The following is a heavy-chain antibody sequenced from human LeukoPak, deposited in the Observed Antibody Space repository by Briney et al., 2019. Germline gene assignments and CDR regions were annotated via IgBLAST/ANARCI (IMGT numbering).Heavy chain of an antibody. CDR1: GFTFSTYA. Sequence: GGSLRLSCSASGFTFSTYAMHWVRQAPGKGLEYVSSISTNGGTTYSAESSRGRFAISRDNSKNTLYLQMSSLRAEDTAVYYCVKGPGPTVNYYFDFWGQGTLVTVSS. D-gene: IGHD4-17*01. CDR2: ISTNGGTT. J-gene: IGHJ4*02. CDR3: VKGPGPTVNYYFDF. V-gene: IGHV3-64D*06.